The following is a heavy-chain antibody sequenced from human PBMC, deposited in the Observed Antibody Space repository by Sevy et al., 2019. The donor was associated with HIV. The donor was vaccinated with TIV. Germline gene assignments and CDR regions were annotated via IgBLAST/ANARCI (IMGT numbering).Heavy chain of an antibody. J-gene: IGHJ6*02. CDR3: ARGARGTLPAFYYYGWDV. V-gene: IGHV5-51*01. Sequence: GGSLRLSCKGSAYRFSDYWIAWVRHMPGKGLEWMGIIYPGDSDSRYSPSFQGQVTISADKSINTAYLQWRTLKASDTAMYYCARGARGTLPAFYYYGWDVWGQGTTVTVSS. D-gene: IGHD1-1*01. CDR1: AYRFSDYW. CDR2: IYPGDSDS.